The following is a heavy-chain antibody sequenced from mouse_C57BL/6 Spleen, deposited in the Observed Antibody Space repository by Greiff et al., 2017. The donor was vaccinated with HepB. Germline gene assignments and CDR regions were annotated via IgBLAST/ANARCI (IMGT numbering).Heavy chain of an antibody. CDR1: GFTFSSYA. D-gene: IGHD4-1*01. V-gene: IGHV5-9-1*02. J-gene: IGHJ2*01. CDR3: TREDGTPYFDY. CDR2: ISSGGDYI. Sequence: EVKLVDSGEGLVKPGGSLKLSCAASGFTFSSYAMSWVRQTPEKRLEWVAYISSGGDYIYYADTVKGRFTISRDNARNTLYLQMSSLKSEDTAMYYCTREDGTPYFDYWGQGTTLTVSS.